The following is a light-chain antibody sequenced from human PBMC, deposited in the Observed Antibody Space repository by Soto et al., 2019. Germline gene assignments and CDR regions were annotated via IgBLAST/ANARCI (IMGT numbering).Light chain of an antibody. CDR3: CSYAGDYTFV. CDR1: SSDVGGYNY. V-gene: IGLV2-11*01. Sequence: QSALTQPRSVSGSPGQSVTISCTGTSSDVGGYNYVTWYQQYPGKAPKVMIYDVKTRPSGVPDRFSGSKSGNTASLTISGLQAEDEAEYYCCSYAGDYTFVFGTGTKVTVL. CDR2: DVK. J-gene: IGLJ1*01.